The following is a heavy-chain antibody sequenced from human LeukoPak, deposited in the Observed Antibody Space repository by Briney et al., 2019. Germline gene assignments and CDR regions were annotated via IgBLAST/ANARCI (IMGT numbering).Heavy chain of an antibody. CDR1: GGTFNSYA. D-gene: IGHD6-6*01. J-gene: IGHJ6*03. V-gene: IGHV1-69*05. Sequence: GASVKVSCKASGGTFNSYAISWVRQAPGQGLEWMGGIIPIFGTANYAQKFQGRVTITTDESTSTAYMELSSLRSEDTAVYYCARARYSSSPLRGYYYYMDVWGKGTTVTVSS. CDR2: IIPIFGTA. CDR3: ARARYSSSPLRGYYYYMDV.